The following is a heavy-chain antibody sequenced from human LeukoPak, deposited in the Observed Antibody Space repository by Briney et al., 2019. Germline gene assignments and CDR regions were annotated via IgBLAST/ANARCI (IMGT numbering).Heavy chain of an antibody. V-gene: IGHV1-69*04. J-gene: IGHJ3*02. CDR2: IIPILGIA. D-gene: IGHD4-17*01. CDR3: ARRGYGDFAYAFDI. Sequence: SVKVSCKASGGTFSSYAISWVRQAPGQGLEWMGRIIPILGIANYAQKFQGRVTITADKSTSTAYMELSSLGSEDTAVYYCARRGYGDFAYAFDIWGQGTMVTVSS. CDR1: GGTFSSYA.